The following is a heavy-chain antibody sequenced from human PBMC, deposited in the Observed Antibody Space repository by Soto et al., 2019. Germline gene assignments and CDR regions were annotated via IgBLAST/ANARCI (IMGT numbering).Heavy chain of an antibody. D-gene: IGHD3-3*01. CDR1: GYTFNNYA. CDR2: ISAGNGVT. J-gene: IGHJ6*02. V-gene: IGHV1-3*01. Sequence: QIQLVQSGAEVRKPGASVRVSCKASGYTFNNYAMHWVRQAPGQRLEWMGWISAGNGVTKYSQRFQGRVTVSRDTSASIGYMEPSSMTSEDTAVYYCARGGSYDFWSSYYPYGMDVWGQGTTVTVSS. CDR3: ARGGSYDFWSSYYPYGMDV.